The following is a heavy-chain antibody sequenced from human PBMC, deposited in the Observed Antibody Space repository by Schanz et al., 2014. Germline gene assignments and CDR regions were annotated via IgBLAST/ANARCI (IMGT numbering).Heavy chain of an antibody. CDR3: AKGMGYCSGGTCYDYYYYGLDV. J-gene: IGHJ6*02. CDR1: GLPLIGNA. Sequence: DVQLLESGGGLVQPGGSLGLSGEASGLPLIGNAMPWVRRAQGRGRDWASSISHSGGSKYYADSVKGRFTISRDNSENTLYLQMNSLSADDTAVFYCAKGMGYCSGGTCYDYYYYGLDVWGQGTTVTVSS. D-gene: IGHD2-15*01. V-gene: IGHV3-23*01. CDR2: ISHSGGSK.